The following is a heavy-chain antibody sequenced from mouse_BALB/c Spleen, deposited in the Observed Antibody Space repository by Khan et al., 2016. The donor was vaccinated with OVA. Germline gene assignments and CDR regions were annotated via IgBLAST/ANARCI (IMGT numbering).Heavy chain of an antibody. D-gene: IGHD2-14*01. CDR2: TNTYTGEP. CDR1: GYTFTNYG. Sequence: QIQLVQSGPDLKKPGETVKISCKASGYTFTNYGMNWVKQVPGKGLKWMGWTNTYTGEPTYADDFKGRFAFSLETSASTAYLQINNLKNEDTATYYCARVGYNGTMDYWGQGTSVTVAS. CDR3: ARVGYNGTMDY. J-gene: IGHJ4*01. V-gene: IGHV9-3-1*01.